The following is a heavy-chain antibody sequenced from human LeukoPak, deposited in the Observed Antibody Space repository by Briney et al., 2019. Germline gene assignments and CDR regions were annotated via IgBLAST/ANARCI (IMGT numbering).Heavy chain of an antibody. CDR1: GGSISSSNW. CDR2: IYHSGST. D-gene: IGHD5-18*01. CDR3: AREPDYYVDTAMVTSPNY. Sequence: PSGTLSLTCAVSGGSISSSNWWSWVRQPPGKGLEWIGEIYHSGSTNYNPSLKSRVTISVDKSKNQFSLKLSSVTAADTAVYYCAREPDYYVDTAMVTSPNYWGQGTLVTVSS. J-gene: IGHJ4*02. V-gene: IGHV4-4*02.